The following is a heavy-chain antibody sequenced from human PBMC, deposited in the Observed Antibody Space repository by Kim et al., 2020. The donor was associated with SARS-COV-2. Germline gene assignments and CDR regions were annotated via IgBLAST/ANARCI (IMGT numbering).Heavy chain of an antibody. V-gene: IGHV1-2*06. CDR3: ATSITMVGYGMDV. CDR2: IDPNSGGT. CDR1: GYTFTGYY. Sequence: ASVKVSCKASGYTFTGYYLHWMRQAPGQGLEWMGRIDPNSGGTNYPQKFQGRVTMTRDTSISTAYMELSRVRSDDTAVYYCATSITMVGYGMDVWCQGTTVTVSS. J-gene: IGHJ6*02. D-gene: IGHD3-10*01.